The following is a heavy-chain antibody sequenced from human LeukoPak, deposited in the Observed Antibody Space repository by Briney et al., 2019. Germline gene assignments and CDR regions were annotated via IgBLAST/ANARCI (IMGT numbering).Heavy chain of an antibody. CDR3: ASSLVVPAAFDAFDI. D-gene: IGHD2-2*01. CDR2: MNPNSGNT. CDR1: GYTFTNYD. J-gene: IGHJ3*02. V-gene: IGHV1-8*03. Sequence: ASVKVSCKASGYTFTNYDINWVRQAPGQGLEWMGWMNPNSGNTGYAQKFQGRVTITRNTSISTAYKELSSLRSEDTAVYYCASSLVVPAAFDAFDIWGQGTMVTVSS.